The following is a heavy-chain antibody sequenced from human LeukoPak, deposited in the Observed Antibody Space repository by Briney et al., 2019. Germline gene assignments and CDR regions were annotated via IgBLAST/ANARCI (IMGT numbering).Heavy chain of an antibody. CDR3: ARDLVSGLDGNLEG. Sequence: SESLSLTCTVSGGSISSSSYFWGWIRQPPGKGLEWIGYIYYSGSTNYNPSLKSRVTISVDTSKNQFSLKLSSVTAADTAVYYCARDLVSGLDGNLEGWGQGTLVTVSS. V-gene: IGHV4-61*05. CDR2: IYYSGST. J-gene: IGHJ4*02. D-gene: IGHD3-16*01. CDR1: GGSISSSSYF.